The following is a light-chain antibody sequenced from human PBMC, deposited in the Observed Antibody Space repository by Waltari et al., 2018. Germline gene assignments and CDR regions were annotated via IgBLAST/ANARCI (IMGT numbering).Light chain of an antibody. CDR3: GTWDSSRSGAV. V-gene: IGLV1-51*02. CDR1: SSNIGNNY. Sequence: QSVLTQPPSVSAAPGQRVTISCSGGSSNIGNNYVSWYRQFPGTAPKLLIYENTEGPSGIPGRFSGSKSGTAATLDITGLQAGDEADYYCGTWDSSRSGAVFGGGTHLTVL. CDR2: ENT. J-gene: IGLJ7*01.